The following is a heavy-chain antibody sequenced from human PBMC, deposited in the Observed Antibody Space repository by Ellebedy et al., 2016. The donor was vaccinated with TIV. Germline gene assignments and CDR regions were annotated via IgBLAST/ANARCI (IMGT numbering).Heavy chain of an antibody. CDR1: GFTFSNYA. V-gene: IGHV3-64*01. CDR3: AGAPGVAAAADFLQH. J-gene: IGHJ1*01. CDR2: ISSNGDRT. D-gene: IGHD6-13*01. Sequence: PGGSLRLSCAASGFTFSNYALHWVRQAPGKGLEFVSGISSNGDRTYYANSVKGRFSISRDNSKNTVFLQMGSLRDEDMAVYYCAGAPGVAAAADFLQHWGQGTLITVSS.